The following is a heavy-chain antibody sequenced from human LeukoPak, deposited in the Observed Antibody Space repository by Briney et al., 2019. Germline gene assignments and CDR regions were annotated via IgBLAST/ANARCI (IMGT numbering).Heavy chain of an antibody. D-gene: IGHD1-26*01. J-gene: IGHJ1*01. CDR1: GFTFSDFW. CDR3: AKDPMKSGSLLMYFQH. Sequence: QPGGSLRLSCAASGFTFSDFWMHWVRQAPGKGLVWVSRINSGGTVTNYADSVKGRLTISRDNSKNTLYLQINSLRAEDTAVYYCAKDPMKSGSLLMYFQHWGQGTLVTVSS. CDR2: INSGGTVT. V-gene: IGHV3-74*01.